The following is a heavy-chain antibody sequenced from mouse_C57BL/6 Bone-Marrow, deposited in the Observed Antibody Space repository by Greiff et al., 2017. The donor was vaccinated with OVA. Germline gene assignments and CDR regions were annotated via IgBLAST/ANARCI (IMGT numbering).Heavy chain of an antibody. D-gene: IGHD2-4*01. CDR2: IYPGSGNT. V-gene: IGHV1-76*01. CDR1: GYTFTDYY. CDR3: ARYDYRYCFDY. J-gene: IGHJ2*01. Sequence: QVQLKQSGAELVRPGASVKLSCKASGYTFTDYYINWVKQRPGQGLEWIARIYPGSGNTYYNEKFKGKATLTAEKSSSTAYMQLSSLTSEYSAVNFCARYDYRYCFDYWGQGTTLTVSS.